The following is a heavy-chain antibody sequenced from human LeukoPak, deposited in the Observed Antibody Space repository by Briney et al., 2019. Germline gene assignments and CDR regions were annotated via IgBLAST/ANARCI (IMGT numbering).Heavy chain of an antibody. V-gene: IGHV4-4*07. Sequence: SETLSLTCTVSGVPISSYYWSWIRQPAGKGLEWIGRIYTSGSTNYNPSLKSRVTMSVDTSKNQFSLKLSSVTAADTAVYYCARVGYSSGSSSFDYWGQGTLVTVSS. J-gene: IGHJ4*02. D-gene: IGHD6-19*01. CDR3: ARVGYSSGSSSFDY. CDR1: GVPISSYY. CDR2: IYTSGST.